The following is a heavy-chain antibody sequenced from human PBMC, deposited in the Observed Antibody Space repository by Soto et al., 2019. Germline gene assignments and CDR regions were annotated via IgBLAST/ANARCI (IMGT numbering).Heavy chain of an antibody. CDR3: ARVPLNWNDDYYGMDV. CDR2: INPSGGST. D-gene: IGHD1-1*01. J-gene: IGHJ6*02. Sequence: ASVKVSCKASGYTFTSYYMHWVRQAPGQGLEWMGIINPSGGSTSYAQKFQGRVTMTRDTSTSTVYMELSSLRSEDTAVYYCARVPLNWNDDYYGMDVWGQGTTVTVS. V-gene: IGHV1-46*01. CDR1: GYTFTSYY.